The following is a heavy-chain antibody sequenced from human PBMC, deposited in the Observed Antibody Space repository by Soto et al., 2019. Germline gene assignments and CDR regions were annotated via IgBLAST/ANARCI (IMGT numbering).Heavy chain of an antibody. CDR1: GFTVSSNY. CDR2: VCSGGST. V-gene: IGHV3-53*01. CDR3: ARAPGSCLYYFDD. D-gene: IGHD3-10*01. Sequence: GGSLRLSSPASGFTVSSNYMISVRQAPGNGLEWASVVCSGGSTYYADSVKGRFTISRDNSTNTLYLQMNSLRADDTAVSYGARAPGSCLYYFDDWDHVTMVT. J-gene: IGHJ4*01.